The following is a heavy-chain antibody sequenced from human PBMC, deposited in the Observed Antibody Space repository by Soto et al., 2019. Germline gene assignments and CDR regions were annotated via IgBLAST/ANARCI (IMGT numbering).Heavy chain of an antibody. Sequence: LSRSGSPVTFSSYPMHWVRYAPGKGLEWVAVISYDGSNKYYADSVKGRFTISRDNSKNTLYLQMNSLRAEDTAVYYCERERSGCYAPGAMDVWGQGTTVTVSS. CDR3: ERERSGCYAPGAMDV. V-gene: IGHV3-30-3*01. CDR1: PVTFSSYP. CDR2: ISYDGSNK. J-gene: IGHJ6*02. D-gene: IGHD6-19*01.